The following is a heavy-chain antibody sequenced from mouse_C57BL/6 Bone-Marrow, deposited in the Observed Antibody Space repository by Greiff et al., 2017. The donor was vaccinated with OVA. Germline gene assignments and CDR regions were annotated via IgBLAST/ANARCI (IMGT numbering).Heavy chain of an antibody. V-gene: IGHV1-81*01. CDR2: IYPRSGNT. J-gene: IGHJ3*01. D-gene: IGHD2-1*01. CDR3: ARYGNYEAY. CDR1: GYTFTSYG. Sequence: VKLQESGAELARPGASVKLSCKASGYTFTSYGISWVKQRTGQGLEWIGEIYPRSGNTYYNEKFKGKATPTADKSSSTAYMELRSLTSEDSAVYFCARYGNYEAYWGQGTLVTVSA.